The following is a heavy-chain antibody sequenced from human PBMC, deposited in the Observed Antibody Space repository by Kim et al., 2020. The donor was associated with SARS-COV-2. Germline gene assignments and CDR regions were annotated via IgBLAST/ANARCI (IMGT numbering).Heavy chain of an antibody. CDR3: ARELAIVVVVAASSERALEI. D-gene: IGHD2-15*01. Sequence: SQTLSLTCAISGDSVSSNSAAWNWIRQSPSRGLEWLGRTYYRSKWYTDYAVSVKSRITINPDTSKNQFSLQLNSVTPEDTAVYYCARELAIVVVVAASSERALEIWGQGTMVNV. J-gene: IGHJ3*02. CDR1: GDSVSSNSAA. CDR2: TYYRSKWYT. V-gene: IGHV6-1*01.